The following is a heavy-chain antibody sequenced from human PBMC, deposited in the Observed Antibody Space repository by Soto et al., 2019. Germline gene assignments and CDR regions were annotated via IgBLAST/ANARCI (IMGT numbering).Heavy chain of an antibody. D-gene: IGHD1-26*01. CDR1: GYPFTNYG. V-gene: IGHV1-18*03. CDR2: INTYSGNT. J-gene: IGHJ4*02. Sequence: QDQLVQSGAEVKEPGASVRISCKTSGYPFTNYGISWVRQAPGQGLEWMGWINTYSGNTHYARKSXGXVXXTTDTSTRTAYMELRSLTSDDMAIYYCAKYTTRERQMRVDSWGQGTLVTVSS. CDR3: AKYTTRERQMRVDS.